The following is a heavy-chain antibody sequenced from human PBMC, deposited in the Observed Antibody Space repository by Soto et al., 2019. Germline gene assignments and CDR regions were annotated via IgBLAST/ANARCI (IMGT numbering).Heavy chain of an antibody. J-gene: IGHJ4*02. CDR2: ISAYSGHT. CDR3: ARRPHLADNVELDY. V-gene: IGHV1-18*01. D-gene: IGHD6-19*01. CDR1: GYTFTNYG. Sequence: QVQLVQSGAEVKKPGASVTVSCKASGYTFTNYGIKWVRQAPGQGLEWMGWISAYSGHTNYAQKLQDRFTMTTDTSTSTAYMELRSLRSDDTAVYYCARRPHLADNVELDYWGQGTLVTVSS.